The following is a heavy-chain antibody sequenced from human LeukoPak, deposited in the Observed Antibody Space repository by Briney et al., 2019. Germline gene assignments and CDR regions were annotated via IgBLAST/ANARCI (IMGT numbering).Heavy chain of an antibody. V-gene: IGHV4-61*02. J-gene: IGHJ3*02. D-gene: IGHD3-9*01. CDR2: IYTSGST. CDR1: GGSISSGSYY. Sequence: PSETLSLTCTVSGGSISSGSYYWSWIRQPAGKGLEWIGRIYTSGSTNYNPSLKSRVTISVDTSKNQFSLKLSSVTAADTAVYYCARVLTGRDAFDIWGQGTMVTVSS. CDR3: ARVLTGRDAFDI.